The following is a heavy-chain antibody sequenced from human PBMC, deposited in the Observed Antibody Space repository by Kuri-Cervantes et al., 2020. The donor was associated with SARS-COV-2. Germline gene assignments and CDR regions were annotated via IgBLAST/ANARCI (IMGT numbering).Heavy chain of an antibody. CDR3: AALGLIQLWSIRY. Sequence: SETLCLTCSVSDSSITTSTYDWGWFRQPPGKGLEWIGNMFHGRSTLYNPSLKSRVTILVNTSENQFSLRLTSVNASDTAVYYCAALGLIQLWSIRYWGRGTLVTVSS. CDR2: MFHGRST. J-gene: IGHJ4*02. D-gene: IGHD5-18*01. V-gene: IGHV4-39*01. CDR1: DSSITTSTYD.